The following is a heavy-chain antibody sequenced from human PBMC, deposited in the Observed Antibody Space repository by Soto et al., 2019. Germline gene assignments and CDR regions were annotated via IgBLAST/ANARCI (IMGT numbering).Heavy chain of an antibody. V-gene: IGHV3-74*01. J-gene: IGHJ5*02. D-gene: IGHD4-17*01. CDR2: INSDGSST. Sequence: GGSLRLSCAASGFTFSSYWMHWVRQAPGKGLVWVSRINSDGSSTNYADSVKGRFTISRDNAKNTLYLQMNSLRAEDTAVYYCARDYGDFGDCFDPWGRGTLVTVSS. CDR1: GFTFSSYW. CDR3: ARDYGDFGDCFDP.